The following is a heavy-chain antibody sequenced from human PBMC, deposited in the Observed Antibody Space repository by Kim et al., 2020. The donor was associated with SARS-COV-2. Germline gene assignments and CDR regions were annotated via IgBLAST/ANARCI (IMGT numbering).Heavy chain of an antibody. V-gene: IGHV4-39*07. D-gene: IGHD3-22*01. CDR3: ARTNYYYDSSGYPPLDY. J-gene: IGHJ4*02. Sequence: SETLSLTCTVSGGSISSSSYYWGWIRQPPGKGLEWIGSIYYSGSTYYNPSLKSRVTISVDTSKNQFSLKLSSVTAADTAVYYCARTNYYYDSSGYPPLDYWGQGTLVTVSS. CDR1: GGSISSSSYY. CDR2: IYYSGST.